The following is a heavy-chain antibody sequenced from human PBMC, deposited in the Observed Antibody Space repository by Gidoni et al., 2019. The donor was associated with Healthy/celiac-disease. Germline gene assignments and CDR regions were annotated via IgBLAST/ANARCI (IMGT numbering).Heavy chain of an antibody. D-gene: IGHD3-3*01. CDR1: GGSISTSSYY. V-gene: IGHV4-39*01. CDR2: IYSSGST. J-gene: IGHJ4*02. CDR3: ARNLRFLEWLFGEGSLDY. Sequence: QLQLEESGPGLVKPLETLSHTCTVSGGSISTSSYYWGWIRQLPGKGREWIGCIYSSGSTYYHPSLESRVTISVDTSKDQFYLKLGSVTATDTAVYYCARNLRFLEWLFGEGSLDYWGQGTLVTVSS.